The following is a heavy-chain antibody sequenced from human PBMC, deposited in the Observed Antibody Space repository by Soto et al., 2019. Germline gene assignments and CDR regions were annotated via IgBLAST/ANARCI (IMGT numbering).Heavy chain of an antibody. J-gene: IGHJ5*02. Sequence: PSETLSLTCTVSGGSISSGDYYWSWIRQPPGKGLEWIGYIYYSGSTYYNPSLKSRVTISVDTSKNQFSLKLSSVTAADTAVYYCAREGRFLENWFDPWGQGTLVTVSS. CDR3: AREGRFLENWFDP. CDR2: IYYSGST. V-gene: IGHV4-30-4*01. D-gene: IGHD3-3*01. CDR1: GGSISSGDYY.